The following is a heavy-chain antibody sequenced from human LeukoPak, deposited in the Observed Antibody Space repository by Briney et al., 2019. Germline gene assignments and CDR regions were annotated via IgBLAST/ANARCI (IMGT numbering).Heavy chain of an antibody. CDR2: IHNSGTT. Sequence: SETLSLTCTVSGGSISSDYWSWVRQPPGKGLEWIGYIHNSGTTNYNPSLKSRVSMSVDTSKNQFSLNLSSVTAADTAVYYCARAVREKRSGGIWGGLVSEWFDPWGQGTLVTVSS. CDR1: GGSISSDY. CDR3: ARAVREKRSGGIWGGLVSEWFDP. J-gene: IGHJ5*02. V-gene: IGHV4-59*01. D-gene: IGHD5/OR15-5a*01.